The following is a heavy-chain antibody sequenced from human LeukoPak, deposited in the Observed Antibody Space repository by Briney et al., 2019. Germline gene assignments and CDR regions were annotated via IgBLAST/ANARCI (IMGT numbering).Heavy chain of an antibody. J-gene: IGHJ4*02. V-gene: IGHV3-9*01. CDR2: ISWNSGTI. CDR3: AKDQDFDS. CDR1: GFIFDDYA. Sequence: GGSLTLSCAASGFIFDDYAMHWVRHAPGKGLEWVSGISWNSGTIGCADSVKGRFTISRDNAKNSLYLQMNSLRADDTALYYCAKDQDFDSWGQGTLVTVSS.